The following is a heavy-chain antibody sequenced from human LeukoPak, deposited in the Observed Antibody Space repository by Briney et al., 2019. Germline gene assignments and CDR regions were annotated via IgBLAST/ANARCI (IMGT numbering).Heavy chain of an antibody. CDR1: GFTFSSYA. J-gene: IGHJ4*02. D-gene: IGHD1-26*01. V-gene: IGHV3-23*01. CDR3: AKGGESELY. Sequence: GGSLSLSCVASGFTFSSYAMTWVRQAPGKGLEWVSVISGNGGGTNYADSVKGRFTISRDNSKNTLYLQMNSLRAEDTAVYYCAKGGESELYWGQGTLVTVSS. CDR2: ISGNGGGT.